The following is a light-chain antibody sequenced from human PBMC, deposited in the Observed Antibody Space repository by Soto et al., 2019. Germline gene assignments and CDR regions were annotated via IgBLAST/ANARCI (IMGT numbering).Light chain of an antibody. CDR2: DAS. V-gene: IGKV3-11*01. J-gene: IGKJ4*01. Sequence: DIVLTQSPATLSLSPGERVTISCRASESVINFLAWYQQKPGQAPRLLIHDASNRATGVPARFSGSGSGTDFTLIISSLEPEDFAVYYCQHRSHWPPKVTFGGGTKVEI. CDR1: ESVINF. CDR3: QHRSHWPPKVT.